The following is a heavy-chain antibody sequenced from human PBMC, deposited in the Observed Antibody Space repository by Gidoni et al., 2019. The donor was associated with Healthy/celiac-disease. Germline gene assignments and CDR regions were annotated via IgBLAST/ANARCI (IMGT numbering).Heavy chain of an antibody. CDR3: ARDEDYYGSGRGGRWFDP. CDR2: IYYSGGT. D-gene: IGHD3-10*01. J-gene: IGHJ5*02. V-gene: IGHV4-59*01. CDR1: GGSISSYY. Sequence: QVQLQESGPGLVKPSETLSITCTVSGGSISSYYWSWIRQPPGTGLEWIGYIYYSGGTNYYPSLKSRVTISVDTSKNQFSLKLSSVTAADTAVYYCARDEDYYGSGRGGRWFDPWGQGTLVTVSS.